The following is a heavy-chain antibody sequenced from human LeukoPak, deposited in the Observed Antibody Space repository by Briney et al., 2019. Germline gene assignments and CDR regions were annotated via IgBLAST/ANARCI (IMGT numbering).Heavy chain of an antibody. D-gene: IGHD5-12*01. CDR3: ARGPYDSYFDY. CDR1: GFTFSGYG. V-gene: IGHV3-48*03. Sequence: GGSLRLSCAASGFTFSGYGMNWVRQAPGKGLEWVSYSSSSGSTTYYADSVKGRFSISRDNAKNSLYLQMNSLRAEDTAVYYCARGPYDSYFDYWGQGTLVTVSS. CDR2: SSSSGSTT. J-gene: IGHJ4*02.